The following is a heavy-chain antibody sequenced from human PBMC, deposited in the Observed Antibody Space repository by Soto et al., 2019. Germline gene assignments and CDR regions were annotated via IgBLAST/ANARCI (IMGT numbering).Heavy chain of an antibody. CDR3: ARWAIAARP. Sequence: GGSLRLSCAASGFTFSSYAMHWVRQAPGQRLEWMGWINAGNGNTKYSQKFQGRVTITRDTSASTAYMELSSLRSEDTAVYYCARWAIAARPWGQGTLVTVSS. J-gene: IGHJ4*02. CDR1: GFTFSSYA. CDR2: INAGNGNT. D-gene: IGHD6-6*01. V-gene: IGHV1-3*01.